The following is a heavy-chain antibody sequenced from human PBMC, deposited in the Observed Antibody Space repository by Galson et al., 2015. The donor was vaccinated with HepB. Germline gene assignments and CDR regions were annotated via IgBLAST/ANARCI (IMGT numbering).Heavy chain of an antibody. J-gene: IGHJ4*02. Sequence: SLRLSCAASGFTFSSYSMNWVRQAPGKGLEWVSSISSSSSYIYYADSVKGRFTISRDNAKNSLYLQMNSLRAEDTAVYYCARDLGDSSGYYTDYWGQGTLVTVSS. D-gene: IGHD3-22*01. CDR3: ARDLGDSSGYYTDY. CDR2: ISSSSSYI. V-gene: IGHV3-21*01. CDR1: GFTFSSYS.